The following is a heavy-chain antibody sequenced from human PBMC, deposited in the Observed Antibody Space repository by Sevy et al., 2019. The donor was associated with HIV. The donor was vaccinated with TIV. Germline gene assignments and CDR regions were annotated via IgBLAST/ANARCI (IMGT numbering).Heavy chain of an antibody. CDR1: GFTVSSDY. CDR2: LFSGGTT. J-gene: IGHJ6*02. Sequence: GGSLRLSCAASGFTVSSDYMTWVRQAPGKGLEWVSVLFSGGTTYYADSVKGRFTISRDNAKNTIYLQMNSLRAEDTATYYCARESSSTWQAGYYGLAVWGQGTTVTVSS. V-gene: IGHV3-66*01. CDR3: ARESSSTWQAGYYGLAV. D-gene: IGHD6-6*01.